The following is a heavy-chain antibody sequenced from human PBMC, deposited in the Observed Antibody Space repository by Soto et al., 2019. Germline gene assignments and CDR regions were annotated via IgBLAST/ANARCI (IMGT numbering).Heavy chain of an antibody. V-gene: IGHV3-74*01. D-gene: IGHD6-19*01. CDR1: GFSFSGYW. CDR3: ARSRGAGYSSAWYNYYYMDV. Sequence: GGSLRLSCAASGFSFSGYWMHWVRQAPGKGLVWVSRINVDGSSTSYADSVKGRFTISRDNAKNTLYLQMNSLRPEDTGAYYCARSRGAGYSSAWYNYYYMDVWGKGTTVTVSS. CDR2: INVDGSST. J-gene: IGHJ6*03.